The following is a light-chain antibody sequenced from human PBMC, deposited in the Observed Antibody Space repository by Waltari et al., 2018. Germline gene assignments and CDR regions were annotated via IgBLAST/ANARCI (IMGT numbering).Light chain of an antibody. CDR1: SSDVGGYHY. J-gene: IGLJ2*01. CDR3: ASFTGNVV. CDR2: DVD. V-gene: IGLV2-14*03. Sequence: QSALTQPASVSGSPGQSITISCTGTSSDVGGYHYVSWYQQHPGKAPKLLIYDVDYRPSGVSNRFSGSKTVNTASLTISGLQAVDEAVYYCASFTGNVVFGGGTKLTVL.